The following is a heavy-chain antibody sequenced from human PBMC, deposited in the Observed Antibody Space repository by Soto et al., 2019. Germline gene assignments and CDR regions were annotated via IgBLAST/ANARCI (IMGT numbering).Heavy chain of an antibody. Sequence: GASVKVSCKSSGYTFTSYVISWVRQAPGQGLEWMGWISAYNGNTNYAQKLQGRVTMTTDTSTSTAYMELRSRRSDDTAVYYCARGYDDCGSGYPRSYYDMDVWGKGTTVTVSS. V-gene: IGHV1-18*01. D-gene: IGHD3-3*01. CDR3: ARGYDDCGSGYPRSYYDMDV. CDR1: GYTFTSYV. J-gene: IGHJ6*03. CDR2: ISAYNGNT.